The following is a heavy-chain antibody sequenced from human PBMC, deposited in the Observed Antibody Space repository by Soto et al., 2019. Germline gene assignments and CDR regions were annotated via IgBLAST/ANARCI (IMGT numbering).Heavy chain of an antibody. V-gene: IGHV1-69*04. CDR3: GRDLYQSVFYYGMDV. CDR2: IIPILGIA. Sequence: ASVKVSCKASGGTFSSYTINWVRQAPGQGLEWVGRIIPILGIAKNAQKFQGRVTITADTSTSTAYMELRSLRSDDTAVYYCGRDLYQSVFYYGMDVWGQGTTVTVSS. J-gene: IGHJ6*02. D-gene: IGHD2-2*01. CDR1: GGTFSSYT.